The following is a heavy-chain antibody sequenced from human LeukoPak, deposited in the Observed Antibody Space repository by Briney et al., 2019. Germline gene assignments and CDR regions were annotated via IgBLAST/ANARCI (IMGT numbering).Heavy chain of an antibody. CDR1: GGPIRSSSYF. Sequence: PSETLSLTCTVSGGPIRSSSYFWGWIRQPPGKGLERIGSISYTGTTYYYPSLKSRVTISVDTSKNQFSLELSSVTAADTAVYYCARRYCSGGGCSIPHDAFDIWGQGTMVTVSS. V-gene: IGHV4-39*01. CDR2: ISYTGTT. D-gene: IGHD2-15*01. CDR3: ARRYCSGGGCSIPHDAFDI. J-gene: IGHJ3*02.